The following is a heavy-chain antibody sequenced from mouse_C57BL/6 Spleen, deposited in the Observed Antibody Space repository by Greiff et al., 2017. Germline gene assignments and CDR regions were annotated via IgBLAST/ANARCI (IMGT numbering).Heavy chain of an antibody. V-gene: IGHV1-74*01. J-gene: IGHJ4*01. CDR2: IHPSDSDT. CDR3: ARWYYDYGYYAMDY. D-gene: IGHD2-4*01. Sequence: QVQLQQPGAELVKPGASVKVSCKASGYTFTSYWMHWVKQRPGQGLEWIGRIHPSDSDTNYNQKFKGKATLTVDKSSSTAYMQLSSLTSEDSAVYYCARWYYDYGYYAMDYWGQGTSVTVSS. CDR1: GYTFTSYW.